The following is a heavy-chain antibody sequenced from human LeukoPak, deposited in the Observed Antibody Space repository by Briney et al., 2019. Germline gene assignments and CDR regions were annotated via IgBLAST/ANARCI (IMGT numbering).Heavy chain of an antibody. CDR1: GGTFSSYT. Sequence: SVKVSCKASGGTFSSYTISWVRQAPGQGLEWMGRIIPILGIANYAQKFQGRVTITADKSTSTAYMEPSSLRSEDTAVYYCVGHRGGGWFDPWGQGTLVTVSS. CDR2: IIPILGIA. J-gene: IGHJ5*02. CDR3: VGHRGGGWFDP. D-gene: IGHD3-10*01. V-gene: IGHV1-69*02.